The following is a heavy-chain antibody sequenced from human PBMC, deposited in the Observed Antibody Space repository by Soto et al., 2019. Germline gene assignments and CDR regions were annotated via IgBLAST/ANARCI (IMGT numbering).Heavy chain of an antibody. CDR1: GYSFTNYW. J-gene: IGHJ3*02. D-gene: IGHD3-22*01. CDR2: IYPGDSDT. CDR3: ARADSGYYYTSAFDI. V-gene: IGHV5-51*01. Sequence: PGESVKISCMGSGYSFTNYWIGWVRQMPGKGLEWMGIIYPGDSDTRYSPSFQGQVTISADKSISTAYLQWSSLKASDTAMYYCARADSGYYYTSAFDIWGQGTMVTVSS.